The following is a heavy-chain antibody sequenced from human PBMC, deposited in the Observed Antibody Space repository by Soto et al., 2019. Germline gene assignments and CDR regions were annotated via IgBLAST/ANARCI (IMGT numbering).Heavy chain of an antibody. CDR3: ARGSESYYYDSSGYYGPQSTADY. D-gene: IGHD3-22*01. J-gene: IGHJ4*02. V-gene: IGHV1-69*12. Sequence: QVQLVQSGAEVKKPGSSVKVSCKASGGTFSSYAISWVRQAPGQGLEWMGGIIPIFGTANYAQKFQGRVTITADESTSTAYMELSGLRSEDTAVYYCARGSESYYYDSSGYYGPQSTADYWGQGTLVTVSS. CDR2: IIPIFGTA. CDR1: GGTFSSYA.